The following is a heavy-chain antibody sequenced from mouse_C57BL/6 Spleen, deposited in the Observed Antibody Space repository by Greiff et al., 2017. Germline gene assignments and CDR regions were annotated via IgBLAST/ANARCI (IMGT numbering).Heavy chain of an antibody. CDR2: ILPGSGST. CDR3: ASYTTVVVRYYLDY. V-gene: IGHV1-9*01. J-gene: IGHJ2*01. D-gene: IGHD1-1*01. Sequence: QVQLQQSGAELMKPGASVKLSCKATGYTFTGYWIEWVKQRPGHGLEWIGEILPGSGSTNYNEKFKGTATSTADTSSNTAYMQLSSLTTEDAAIYYCASYTTVVVRYYLDYWGQGTTVTVSS. CDR1: GYTFTGYW.